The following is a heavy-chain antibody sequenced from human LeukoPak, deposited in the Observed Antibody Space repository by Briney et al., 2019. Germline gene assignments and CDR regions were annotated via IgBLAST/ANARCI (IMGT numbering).Heavy chain of an antibody. CDR1: GYTFTSYG. D-gene: IGHD6-19*01. CDR2: ISAYNGDT. Sequence: ASVKVSCKASGYTFTSYGISWVRQAPGQGLEWMGWISAYNGDTNYAQRLQGRVTMTTDTSTSTAYMELRSLRSDDTAVYYCARRASSGWYEDYWGQGTLVTVSS. J-gene: IGHJ4*02. CDR3: ARRASSGWYEDY. V-gene: IGHV1-18*01.